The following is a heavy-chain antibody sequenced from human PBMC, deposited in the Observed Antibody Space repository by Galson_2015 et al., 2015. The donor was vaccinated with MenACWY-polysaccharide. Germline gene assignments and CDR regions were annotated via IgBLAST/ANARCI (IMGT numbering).Heavy chain of an antibody. CDR2: IKSDGSST. CDR3: ARDLVRYCSGGSCYPGY. Sequence: SLRLSCAASGFTFSSYWMHWVRQAPGKGLVWVSRIKSDGSSTNYADSVKGRFTISRDNTKNTLYLQMNSLRAEDTALYYCARDLVRYCSGGSCYPGYWGQGTLVTVSS. J-gene: IGHJ4*02. V-gene: IGHV3-74*01. CDR1: GFTFSSYW. D-gene: IGHD2-15*01.